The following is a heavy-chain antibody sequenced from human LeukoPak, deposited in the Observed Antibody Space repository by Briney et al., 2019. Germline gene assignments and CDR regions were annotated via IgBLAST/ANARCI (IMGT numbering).Heavy chain of an antibody. D-gene: IGHD3-22*01. CDR1: GGSISSYY. Sequence: SETLSLTCTVSGGSISSYYWSWIRQPAGKGLEWIGRIYISGSTNYNPSLKSRVTISVDTSKNQFSLKLRSVTAADTAVYYCTRGYDSSGFSTWGQGTLVTVSS. CDR2: IYISGST. J-gene: IGHJ4*02. V-gene: IGHV4-4*07. CDR3: TRGYDSSGFST.